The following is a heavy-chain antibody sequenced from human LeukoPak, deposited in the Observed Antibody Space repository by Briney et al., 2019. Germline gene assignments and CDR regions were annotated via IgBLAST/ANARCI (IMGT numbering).Heavy chain of an antibody. D-gene: IGHD5-24*01. V-gene: IGHV1-24*01. CDR1: GYTLTELS. CDR3: ATVDWRRDGYNLIWDY. J-gene: IGHJ4*02. CDR2: FDPEDGET. Sequence: GASVKVSCKVSGYTLTELSMHWVRQAPGKGLEWMGGFDPEDGETIYAQKFQGRVTMTEDTSTDTAYMELSSLRSEDTAVYYCATVDWRRDGYNLIWDYWGQGTLVTVSS.